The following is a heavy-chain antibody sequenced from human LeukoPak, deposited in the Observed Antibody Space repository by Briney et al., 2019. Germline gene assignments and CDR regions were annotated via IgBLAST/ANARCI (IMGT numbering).Heavy chain of an antibody. Sequence: PSETLSLTCTVSGGSISSSSYYWSWIRQPPGKGLEWIGYIYYSGSTNYKSSLKSRVTISVDTSKNQFSLKLSSVTAADTAVYYCTRGSIAYYYMDVWGKGTTVTISS. CDR1: GGSISSSSYY. D-gene: IGHD3-22*01. V-gene: IGHV4-61*01. CDR2: IYYSGST. J-gene: IGHJ6*03. CDR3: TRGSIAYYYMDV.